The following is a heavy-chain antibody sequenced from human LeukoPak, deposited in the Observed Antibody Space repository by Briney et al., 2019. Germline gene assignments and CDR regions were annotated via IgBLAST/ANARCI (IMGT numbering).Heavy chain of an antibody. D-gene: IGHD1-1*01. CDR1: GGSISSGGYY. V-gene: IGHV4-30-2*01. Sequence: SQTLSLTCTVSGGSISSGGYYWSWIRQPPGKGLEWIGYIYHSGSTYYNPSLKSRVTISVDRSKNQFSLKLSSVTAADTAVYYCASARVNGRAFDIWGQGTMVTVSS. CDR2: IYHSGST. J-gene: IGHJ3*02. CDR3: ASARVNGRAFDI.